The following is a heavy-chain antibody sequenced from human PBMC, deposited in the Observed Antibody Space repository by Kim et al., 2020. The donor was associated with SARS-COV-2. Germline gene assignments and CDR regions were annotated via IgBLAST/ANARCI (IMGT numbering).Heavy chain of an antibody. Sequence: SVKGRFTISRDNSKNTVYLRMSSLRGEDTAVYYCAKDRNYFGSGTSNWFDPWGQGTLVTVSS. V-gene: IGHV3-23*01. CDR3: AKDRNYFGSGTSNWFDP. J-gene: IGHJ5*02. D-gene: IGHD3-10*01.